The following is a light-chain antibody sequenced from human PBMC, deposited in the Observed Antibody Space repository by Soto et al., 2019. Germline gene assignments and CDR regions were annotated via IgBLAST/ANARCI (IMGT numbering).Light chain of an antibody. CDR1: GSDVGGYNY. CDR3: SSYTSSSARV. Sequence: SVLTQPASVSGSPGQSITISCTGTGSDVGGYNYVSWYQQHPGKAPKLIIYEVNNRPSGVSNRFSGSKFGNTASLTISGLQAEDEADYYCSSYTSSSARVFGAGTKLTVL. CDR2: EVN. V-gene: IGLV2-14*01. J-gene: IGLJ3*02.